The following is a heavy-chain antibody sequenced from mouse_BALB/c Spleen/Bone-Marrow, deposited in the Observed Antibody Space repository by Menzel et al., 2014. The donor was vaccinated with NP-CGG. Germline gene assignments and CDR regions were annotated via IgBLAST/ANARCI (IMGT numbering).Heavy chain of an antibody. CDR3: ARRVYYPYYFDY. CDR1: GFTSSSYG. V-gene: IGHV5-6-3*01. D-gene: IGHD2-1*01. J-gene: IGHJ2*01. Sequence: EVKLVESGGGLVQPGGSPKLSCAASGFTSSSYGMSWVRQTPDKRLELVATINSNGGSTYYPDSVKGRFTISRDNAKNTLYLQMSSLKSEDTAMYYCARRVYYPYYFDYWGQGTTLTVSS. CDR2: INSNGGST.